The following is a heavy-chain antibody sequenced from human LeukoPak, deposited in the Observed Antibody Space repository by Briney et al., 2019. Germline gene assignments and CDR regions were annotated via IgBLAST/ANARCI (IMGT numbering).Heavy chain of an antibody. Sequence: PGGSLRLSCVGSGFTFTTYWMSWVRQAPGKGLEWVANIKQDGSEKYYVDSVKGRFTISRDNAKNSLYLQMNSLRAEDTAVYYCARDPGSAVGGVIVKVYYYYMDVWGKGTTVTVSS. CDR1: GFTFTTYW. D-gene: IGHD3-16*02. V-gene: IGHV3-7*01. CDR2: IKQDGSEK. CDR3: ARDPGSAVGGVIVKVYYYYMDV. J-gene: IGHJ6*03.